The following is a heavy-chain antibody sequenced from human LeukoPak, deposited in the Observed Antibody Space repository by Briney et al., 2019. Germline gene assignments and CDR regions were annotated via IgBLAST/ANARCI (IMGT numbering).Heavy chain of an antibody. CDR2: ISGSGGYT. V-gene: IGHV3-23*01. J-gene: IGHJ4*02. CDR3: AKGAFERFGEPSDY. CDR1: GFTFTSYA. Sequence: GGSLRLSCAASGFTFTSYAMSWVRQAPGKGLEWVSCISGSGGYTYYPDSVKGRFTISRDNSKNTLYLQMNGLRAEDTAVYYCAKGAFERFGEPSDYWGQGTLVTVSS. D-gene: IGHD3-10*01.